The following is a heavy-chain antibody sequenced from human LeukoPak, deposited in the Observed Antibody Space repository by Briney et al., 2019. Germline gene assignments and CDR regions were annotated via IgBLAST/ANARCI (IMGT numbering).Heavy chain of an antibody. V-gene: IGHV3-30*18. J-gene: IGHJ4*02. CDR1: GFTFSSYG. Sequence: PGRSLRLSCAASGFTFSSYGTHWVRQAPGKGLEWVAVISYDGSNKYYADSVKGRFTISRDNSKNTLYLQMNSLRAEDTAVYNCAKDHYDSSGYYYFDYWGQGTLVTVSS. CDR2: ISYDGSNK. CDR3: AKDHYDSSGYYYFDY. D-gene: IGHD3-22*01.